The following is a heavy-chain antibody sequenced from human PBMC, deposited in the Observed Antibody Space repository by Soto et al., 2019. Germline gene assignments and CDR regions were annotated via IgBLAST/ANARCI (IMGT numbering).Heavy chain of an antibody. V-gene: IGHV1-18*01. CDR3: ARDQPIQGAAINYGMDV. J-gene: IGHJ6*02. D-gene: IGHD6-25*01. CDR1: GYTFTSYG. CDR2: ISAYNGNT. Sequence: QVQLVQSGAEVKKPGASVKVSCKASGYTFTSYGISWVRQAPGQGLEWMGWISAYNGNTNYAQKLQGRVTMTTDRSTSTAYMELRSLRSDDTAVYYCARDQPIQGAAINYGMDVWGQGTTVTVSS.